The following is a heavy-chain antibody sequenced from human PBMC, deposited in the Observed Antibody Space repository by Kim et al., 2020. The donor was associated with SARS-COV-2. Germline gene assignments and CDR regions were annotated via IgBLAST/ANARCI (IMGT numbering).Heavy chain of an antibody. D-gene: IGHD6-13*01. J-gene: IGHJ5*02. Sequence: DSVKGRFTIYRDNAKNTLYLQMNSLRAEDTAVYYCAIFGIAAAATRDWFDPWGQGTLITVSS. CDR3: AIFGIAAAATRDWFDP. V-gene: IGHV3-74*01.